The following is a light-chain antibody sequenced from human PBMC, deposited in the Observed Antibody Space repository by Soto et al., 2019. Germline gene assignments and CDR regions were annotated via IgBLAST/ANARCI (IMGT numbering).Light chain of an antibody. CDR3: QQYAASPRT. V-gene: IGKV3-20*01. CDR2: GAS. J-gene: IGKJ1*01. CDR1: QSVSNNY. Sequence: EVVLTQSPGTLSLSPRERATLSCRASQSVSNNYLAWYQHKPGQAPRLLIYGASNRAPGIPDSFSGSGSGPAFPLTISRLEPEDFAVYFWQQYAASPRTFGQGPLVEVK.